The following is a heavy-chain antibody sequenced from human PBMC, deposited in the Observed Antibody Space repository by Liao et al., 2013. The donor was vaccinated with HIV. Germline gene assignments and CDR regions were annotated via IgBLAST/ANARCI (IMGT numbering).Heavy chain of an antibody. V-gene: IGHV4-4*07. J-gene: IGHJ4*02. D-gene: IGHD2-2*01. Sequence: QVQLQESGPGLVRPSETLSLTCSVSGGSISSYYWTWIRQPAGKGLEWIGRIYSTGSTHSNPSLKSRVTMSVDTSKNKFSLKLSSVTAADTAVYYCAREVPAAGLGYWGQGTLVTVSS. CDR3: AREVPAAGLGY. CDR1: GGSISSYY. CDR2: IYSTGST.